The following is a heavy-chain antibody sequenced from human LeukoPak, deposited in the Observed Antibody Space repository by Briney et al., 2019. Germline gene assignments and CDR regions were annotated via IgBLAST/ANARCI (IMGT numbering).Heavy chain of an antibody. CDR3: ARRESSGWYVDY. CDR2: ISGSGDRT. J-gene: IGHJ4*02. V-gene: IGHV3-23*01. CDR1: GFTFSSYA. Sequence: GGSLRLSCAASGFTFSSYAMSWVRQAPGKGLEWVSSISGSGDRTYYAGSVKGRFTISRDNSKNTLYLQVNSLRAEDTAVYYCARRESSGWYVDYWGQGTLVTVSS. D-gene: IGHD6-19*01.